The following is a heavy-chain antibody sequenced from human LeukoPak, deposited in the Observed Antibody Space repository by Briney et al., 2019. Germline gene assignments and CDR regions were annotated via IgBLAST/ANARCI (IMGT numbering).Heavy chain of an antibody. V-gene: IGHV4-4*07. Sequence: PSETLSLTCTVSGGSITSYYWSWIRQPAGKGLEWIGRIYSNENTNYNPSLKSRVTMSVDTSKKQFSLKLSSVTAADTAVYYCARGGTTPYYFDDWGQGTLVTVSS. J-gene: IGHJ4*02. CDR3: ARGGTTPYYFDD. CDR1: GGSITSYY. CDR2: IYSNENT. D-gene: IGHD2-15*01.